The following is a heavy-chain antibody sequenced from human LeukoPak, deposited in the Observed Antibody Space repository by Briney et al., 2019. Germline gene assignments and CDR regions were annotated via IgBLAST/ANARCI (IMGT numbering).Heavy chain of an antibody. J-gene: IGHJ6*02. V-gene: IGHV4-61*08. CDR2: IYYSGST. CDR1: GGSISSGGYY. Sequence: SETLSLTCTVSGGSISSGGYYWSWIRQHPGKGLEWIGYIYYSGSTNYNPSLKSRVTISVDTSKNQFSLKLSSVTAADTAVYYCARHAGGDYPPYYYYGMDVWGQGTTVTVPS. D-gene: IGHD4-17*01. CDR3: ARHAGGDYPPYYYYGMDV.